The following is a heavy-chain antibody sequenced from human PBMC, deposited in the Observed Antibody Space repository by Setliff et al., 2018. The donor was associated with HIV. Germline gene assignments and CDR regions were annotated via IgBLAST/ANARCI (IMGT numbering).Heavy chain of an antibody. D-gene: IGHD6-19*01. Sequence: SETLSLTCTVSGGSISGSSYYWGWIRQPPGKGLEWIGTIYYSGSTYNNPSLKSRVTISVDTSKNQFSLKLSSVTAADTAVYYCARESTDSSGYYRGYFDYWGQGTLVTVSS. V-gene: IGHV4-39*07. CDR1: GGSISGSSYY. J-gene: IGHJ4*02. CDR3: ARESTDSSGYYRGYFDY. CDR2: IYYSGST.